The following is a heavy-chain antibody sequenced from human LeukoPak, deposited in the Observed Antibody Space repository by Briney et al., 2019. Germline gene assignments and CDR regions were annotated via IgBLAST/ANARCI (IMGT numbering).Heavy chain of an antibody. CDR3: ARAGYSGSYHFDY. Sequence: GGSLRLSCAASGFTFSSYGMHWVRQAPGKGLEWVAVISYDGSNKYYADSVKGRFTISRDNSKNTLYLQMNSLRAEDTAVYYCARAGYSGSYHFDYWGQGTLVTVSS. V-gene: IGHV3-30*03. D-gene: IGHD1-26*01. CDR1: GFTFSSYG. CDR2: ISYDGSNK. J-gene: IGHJ4*02.